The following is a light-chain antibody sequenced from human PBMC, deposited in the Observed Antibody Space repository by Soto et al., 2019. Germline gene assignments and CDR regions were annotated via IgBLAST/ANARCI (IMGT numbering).Light chain of an antibody. CDR1: NSDVGGYNF. CDR2: DVS. Sequence: QSVLTQPASVSGSPGQSITISCTGTNSDVGGYNFVSWYQQHPGKAPKLMIYDVSNRPSGVSNRFSGSKSGNTASLNISGLQAEDEADHYCSSYTSSSIPYVFGIGTKVTVL. J-gene: IGLJ1*01. CDR3: SSYTSSSIPYV. V-gene: IGLV2-14*01.